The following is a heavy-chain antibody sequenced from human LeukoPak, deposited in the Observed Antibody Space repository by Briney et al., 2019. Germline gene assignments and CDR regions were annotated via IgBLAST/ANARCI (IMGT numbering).Heavy chain of an antibody. J-gene: IGHJ6*02. CDR3: ARHSTRRYYYYGMDV. V-gene: IGHV1-46*01. Sequence: ASVKVSCKASGYTFTSNYIHWVRQAPGQGLEWMGMIYPRDGSTSYAQKFQGRVTMTRNTSISTAYMELSSLRSEDTAVYYCARHSTRRYYYYGMDVWGQGTTVTVSS. CDR1: GYTFTSNY. CDR2: IYPRDGST.